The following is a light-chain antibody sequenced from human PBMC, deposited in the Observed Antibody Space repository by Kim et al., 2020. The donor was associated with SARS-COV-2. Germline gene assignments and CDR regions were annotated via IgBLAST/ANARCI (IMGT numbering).Light chain of an antibody. V-gene: IGLV3-19*01. CDR2: GKN. CDR3: NSRDSSGNHLVV. Sequence: GQKGRITCQGDSLRGYYASWYQQKPGQAPVLVIYGKNNRPSGIPDRFSGSSSGNTASLTITGAQAEDEADYYCNSRDSSGNHLVVFGGGTQLTVL. CDR1: SLRGYY. J-gene: IGLJ2*01.